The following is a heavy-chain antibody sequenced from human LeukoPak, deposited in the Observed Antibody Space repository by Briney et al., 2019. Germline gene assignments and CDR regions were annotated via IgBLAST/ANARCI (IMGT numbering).Heavy chain of an antibody. V-gene: IGHV1-69*05. D-gene: IGHD4-11*01. CDR3: ARDLGDYSNYVS. CDR2: IIPIFGTA. CDR1: GGTFSSYA. J-gene: IGHJ5*02. Sequence: SVKVSCKASGGTFSSYAIIWVRQAPGQGLEWMGGIIPIFGTANYAQKFQGRVTITTDESTSTAYMELSSLRSEDTAVYYCARDLGDYSNYVSWGQGTLVTVSS.